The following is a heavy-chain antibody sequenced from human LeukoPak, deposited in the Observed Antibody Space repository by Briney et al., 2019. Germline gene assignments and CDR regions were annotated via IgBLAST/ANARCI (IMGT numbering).Heavy chain of an antibody. J-gene: IGHJ4*02. Sequence: GGSLRLSCAASGFTVSSNEMSWVRQAPGKGLEWVSSISGGSTYYADSRKGRFTISRDNSKNTLHLQMNSLRAEDTAVYYCAKERTYYDSSGYDDPVDYWGQGTLVTVSS. D-gene: IGHD3-22*01. CDR3: AKERTYYDSSGYDDPVDY. V-gene: IGHV3-38-3*01. CDR1: GFTVSSNE. CDR2: ISGGST.